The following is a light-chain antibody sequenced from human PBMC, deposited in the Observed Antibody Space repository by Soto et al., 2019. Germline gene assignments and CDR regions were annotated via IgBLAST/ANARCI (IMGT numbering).Light chain of an antibody. J-gene: IGKJ2*01. CDR1: QSVSDNY. V-gene: IGKV3-20*01. Sequence: EIVLTQSPGTLSLSPGERATLSCKASQSVSDNYLAWFQQKPGQAPRLLIYVASSRATGIPDRFSGSGSGTDFTLTISRLEPEDFAVHYCQQYGSSPYTFGQGTQLEIK. CDR3: QQYGSSPYT. CDR2: VAS.